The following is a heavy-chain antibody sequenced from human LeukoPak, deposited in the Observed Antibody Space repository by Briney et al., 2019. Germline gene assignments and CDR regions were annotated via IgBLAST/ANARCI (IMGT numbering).Heavy chain of an antibody. CDR2: ISGSGGST. D-gene: IGHD2-8*01. J-gene: IGHJ4*02. V-gene: IGHV3-23*01. Sequence: GGSLRLSCAASGFTFSSYAMSWVRQAPGKGLEWVSAISGSGGSTYYADSVKGRFTISRDNSKNTLYLQMNSLRAEDTAVYYCAKDNVLMVYAITYFDYWGQGTLVTVSS. CDR3: AKDNVLMVYAITYFDY. CDR1: GFTFSSYA.